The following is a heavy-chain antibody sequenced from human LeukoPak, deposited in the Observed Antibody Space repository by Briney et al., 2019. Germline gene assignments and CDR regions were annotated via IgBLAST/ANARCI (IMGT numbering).Heavy chain of an antibody. CDR1: GSTVSTNY. CDR2: IYSGGNA. Sequence: GGSLRLSCAASGSTVSTNYMTWVRQAPGKGLEWVSVIYSGGNAYYADSVKGRFTISRHNSKNTVFLQVNSLRAEDTAVYYCARTGIRRRGMVRGVKGADHYYYGMDVWGQGTTVTVSS. D-gene: IGHD3-10*01. V-gene: IGHV3-53*04. J-gene: IGHJ6*02. CDR3: ARTGIRRRGMVRGVKGADHYYYGMDV.